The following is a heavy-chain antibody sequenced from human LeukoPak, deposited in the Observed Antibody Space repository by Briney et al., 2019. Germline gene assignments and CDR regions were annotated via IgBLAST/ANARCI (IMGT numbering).Heavy chain of an antibody. CDR1: GFTFNTYA. CDR3: EGSSGLWWFDY. D-gene: IGHD2-21*01. J-gene: IGHJ4*02. V-gene: IGHV3-23*01. CDR2: IDKAGAT. Sequence: GGSLRLSCAASGFTFNTYALGWVRQAPGKGLDWVSAIDKAGATYFPDDVTGRFTISRDNYKNTVYLQMNSLRAEDTAITYCEGSSGLWWFDYGGQGTPVTVSS.